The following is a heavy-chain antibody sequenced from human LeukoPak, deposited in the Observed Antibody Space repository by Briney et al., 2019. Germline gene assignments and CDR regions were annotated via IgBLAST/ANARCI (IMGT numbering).Heavy chain of an antibody. Sequence: ASVKVSCKASGYTFTSYGISWVRQAPGQGLEWMGWISAYNGNTNYAQKLQGRVTMTTDTPTSTAYMELRSLRSDDTAVYYCARAGWLLFSRIYYYYYMDVWGKGTTVTVSS. CDR2: ISAYNGNT. CDR1: GYTFTSYG. D-gene: IGHD3-3*01. V-gene: IGHV1-18*01. J-gene: IGHJ6*03. CDR3: ARAGWLLFSRIYYYYYMDV.